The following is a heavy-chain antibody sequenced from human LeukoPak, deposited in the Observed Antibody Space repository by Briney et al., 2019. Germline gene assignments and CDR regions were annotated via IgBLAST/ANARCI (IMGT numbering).Heavy chain of an antibody. Sequence: PGGSLRLSCAASGFTVSSNYMSWVRQAPGKGLEWVSVIYSGGSTYYADSVKGRFTISRDNSKNTLYLQMSSLRAEDTAVYYCARGATYYDFWSGYHTSYYFDYWGQGTLVTVSS. J-gene: IGHJ4*02. V-gene: IGHV3-53*01. CDR2: IYSGGST. CDR1: GFTVSSNY. CDR3: ARGATYYDFWSGYHTSYYFDY. D-gene: IGHD3-3*01.